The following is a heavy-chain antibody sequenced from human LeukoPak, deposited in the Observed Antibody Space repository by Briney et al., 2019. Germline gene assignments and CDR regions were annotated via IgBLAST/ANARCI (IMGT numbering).Heavy chain of an antibody. J-gene: IGHJ6*02. CDR3: ARGGVNSRSWYLYYYYGMDV. D-gene: IGHD6-13*01. Sequence: PSETLSLTCAVYGGSFSGYYWSWIRQPPGKGLEWIGEINHSGSTNYSPSLKSRVTISVDTSKNQFSLKLSSVTAADTAVYYCARGGVNSRSWYLYYYYGMDVWGQGTTVTVSS. CDR1: GGSFSGYY. V-gene: IGHV4-34*01. CDR2: INHSGST.